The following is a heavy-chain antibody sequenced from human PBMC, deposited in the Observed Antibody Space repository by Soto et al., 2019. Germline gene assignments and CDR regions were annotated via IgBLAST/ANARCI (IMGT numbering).Heavy chain of an antibody. V-gene: IGHV3-48*03. CDR3: TRGPRSTSTGTGAF. J-gene: IGHJ4*02. Sequence: GGSLRLSCAASGFAFANYEMHWVRQAPGKGLDWVAYINGGGDVKYYADSVEGRFTISRDNAKNTLYLQMNALRVEDTAVYYCTRGPRSTSTGTGAFWGQGTLVTVSS. CDR2: INGGGDVK. CDR1: GFAFANYE. D-gene: IGHD1-1*01.